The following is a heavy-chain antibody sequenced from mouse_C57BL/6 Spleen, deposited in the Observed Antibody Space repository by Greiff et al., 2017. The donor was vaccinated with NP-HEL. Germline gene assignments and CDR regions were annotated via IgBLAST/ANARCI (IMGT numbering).Heavy chain of an antibody. Sequence: LQQSGAELVRPGASVKMSCKASGYTFTSYNMHWVKQTPRQGLEWIGAIYPGNGDTSSNQKFKGKATLTVAKSSSTAYMRLSSLTSEDSTVYFCARSGYDYPWFAYWGQGTLVTVSA. CDR3: ARSGYDYPWFAY. J-gene: IGHJ3*01. CDR1: GYTFTSYN. D-gene: IGHD2-4*01. CDR2: IYPGNGDT. V-gene: IGHV1-12*01.